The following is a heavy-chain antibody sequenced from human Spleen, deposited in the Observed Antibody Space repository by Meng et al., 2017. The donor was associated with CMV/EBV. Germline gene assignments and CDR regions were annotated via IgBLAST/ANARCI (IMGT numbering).Heavy chain of an antibody. CDR1: GYTFTSYA. CDR2: INTNTGNP. CDR3: ARGDYYDSSGLDY. J-gene: IGHJ4*02. D-gene: IGHD3-22*01. Sequence: QGHLVQSRSEMRNPGASVKVFCQASGYTFTSYAMDWVLQASGQGLEWMGWINTNTGNPTYAQGFTGRFVFSLDTSVSTAYLQISSLKAEDTAVYYCARGDYYDSSGLDYWGQGTLVTVSS. V-gene: IGHV7-4-1*02.